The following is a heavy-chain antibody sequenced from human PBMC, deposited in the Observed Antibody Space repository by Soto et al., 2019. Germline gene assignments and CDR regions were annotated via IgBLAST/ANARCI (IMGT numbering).Heavy chain of an antibody. V-gene: IGHV4-4*02. J-gene: IGHJ1*01. CDR3: ARDTNSTSLRAEYFQF. CDR1: GDSISSTRW. Sequence: SETLSLTCIVSGDSISSTRWWSWVRQSPGKGLEWIGDIYHGGSTNYNPSLKSRVTISIDKSKNQFSLKLKSVTAADTAVYFCARDTNSTSLRAEYFQFWGQGTQVTVSS. CDR2: IYHGGST. D-gene: IGHD3-16*02.